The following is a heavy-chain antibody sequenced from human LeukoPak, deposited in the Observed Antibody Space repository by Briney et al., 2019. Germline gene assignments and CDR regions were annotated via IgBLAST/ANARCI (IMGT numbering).Heavy chain of an antibody. J-gene: IGHJ3*02. CDR1: GRSFSGYY. V-gene: IGHV4-34*01. Sequence: PSETLSLTCAVYGRSFSGYYWTWIRQTPGKGLEWIGEINHSGITDYNPSLRGRVTISVDTSKNQFSLKLRSVTAADTAVYYCARDREQQLVRFYNAFDIWGQRTMVTVSS. CDR3: ARDREQQLVRFYNAFDI. CDR2: INHSGIT. D-gene: IGHD6-13*01.